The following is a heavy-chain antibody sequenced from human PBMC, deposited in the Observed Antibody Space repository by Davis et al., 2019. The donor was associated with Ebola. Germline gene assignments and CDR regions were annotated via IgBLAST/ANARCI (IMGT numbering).Heavy chain of an antibody. V-gene: IGHV3-23*01. Sequence: GESLKISCAASGFTFSSYAMSWVRQAPGKGLEWVSAISGSGGSTYYADSVKGRFTISRDNSKNTLYLQMNSLRAEDTAVYYCAKECGITIFGNQNWFDPWGQGTLVTVSS. CDR1: GFTFSSYA. J-gene: IGHJ5*02. CDR3: AKECGITIFGNQNWFDP. D-gene: IGHD3-3*01. CDR2: ISGSGGST.